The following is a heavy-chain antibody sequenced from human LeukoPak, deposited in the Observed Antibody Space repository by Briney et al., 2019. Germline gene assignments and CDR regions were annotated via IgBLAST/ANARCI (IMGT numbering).Heavy chain of an antibody. CDR2: IYYSGST. D-gene: IGHD4-17*01. CDR1: GGSISSSSYY. CDR3: AMTYDYGDYVDSSLDY. Sequence: SETLSLTCTVSGGSISSSSYYWGWIRQPPGKGLEWIGSIYYSGSTYYNPSLKSRVTISVDTSKNQFSLKLSSVTAADTAVYYCAMTYDYGDYVDSSLDYWGQGTLVTVSS. V-gene: IGHV4-39*01. J-gene: IGHJ4*02.